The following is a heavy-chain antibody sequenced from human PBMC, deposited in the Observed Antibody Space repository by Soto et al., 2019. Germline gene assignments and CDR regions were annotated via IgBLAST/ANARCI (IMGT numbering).Heavy chain of an antibody. V-gene: IGHV3-23*01. Sequence: EVQLLESGGGLVQPGGSLRLSCAASGFTFSSYAMSWVRQAPGKGLEWVSAISGSGGSTYYADSVKGRFTISRDNSKNTLYLQMNSLRAEDTAVYYCANYYDSSGYYYYYYYGTDVWGQGTTVTVSS. CDR3: ANYYDSSGYYYYYYYGTDV. CDR2: ISGSGGST. D-gene: IGHD3-22*01. CDR1: GFTFSSYA. J-gene: IGHJ6*02.